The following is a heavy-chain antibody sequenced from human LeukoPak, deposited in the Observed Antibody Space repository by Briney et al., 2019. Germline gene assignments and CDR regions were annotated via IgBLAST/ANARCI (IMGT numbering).Heavy chain of an antibody. CDR1: GFTFSSSG. CDR2: ISYDGSNK. D-gene: IGHD2-8*01. J-gene: IGHJ4*02. V-gene: IGHV3-30*18. CDR3: AKEYCSNSVCHSLDY. Sequence: GRSLRLSCAASGFTFSSSGMHWVRQAPGKGLEWVAVISYDGSNKYYEDSVKGRFTFSRDNSKNTLYLQMNSLRAEDTAVYYCAKEYCSNSVCHSLDYWGQGTLVTVSS.